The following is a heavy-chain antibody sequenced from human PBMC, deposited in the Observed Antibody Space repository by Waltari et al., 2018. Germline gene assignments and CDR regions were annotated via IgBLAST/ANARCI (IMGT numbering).Heavy chain of an antibody. Sequence: QLQLQESGPGLVKPSETLSLTCTVSGGSISSSSYYWGWIRQPPGKRLEWLGGIYYSGSTYYNPSLKSRVTIAVDTSKNQFSLKLSSVTAADTAVYYCARHYAYYDFWSGYYTYNWFDPWGQGTLVTVSS. D-gene: IGHD3-3*01. V-gene: IGHV4-39*01. CDR3: ARHYAYYDFWSGYYTYNWFDP. J-gene: IGHJ5*02. CDR1: GGSISSSSYY. CDR2: IYYSGST.